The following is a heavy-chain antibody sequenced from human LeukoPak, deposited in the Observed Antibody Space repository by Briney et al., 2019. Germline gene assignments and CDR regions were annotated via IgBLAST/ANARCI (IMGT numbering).Heavy chain of an antibody. Sequence: SETLSLTCTVSGYSISSGYYWDWIRQPPGKGLEWIGSIYHSGSTYYNPSLKSRVTISVDTSKNQFSLELHSVTATDTAVYYCARRRYYDSTGYFDWGRGSLVTVPS. CDR1: GYSISSGYY. CDR3: ARRRYYDSTGYFD. D-gene: IGHD3-22*01. V-gene: IGHV4-38-2*02. CDR2: IYHSGST. J-gene: IGHJ1*01.